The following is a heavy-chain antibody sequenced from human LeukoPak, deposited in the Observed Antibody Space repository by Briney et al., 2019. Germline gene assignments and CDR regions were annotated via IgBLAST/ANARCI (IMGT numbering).Heavy chain of an antibody. D-gene: IGHD3-10*01. CDR2: INPNSGGT. CDR1: GYTFTGYY. V-gene: IGHV1-2*02. J-gene: IGHJ4*02. Sequence: ASVKVSCKASGYTFTGYYMHWVRQAPGQGLEWMGWINPNSGGTNYAQRFQGRVTMTRDTSISTAYMELSRLRSDDTAVYYCARVLWFGERGYFDYWGQGTLVTVSS. CDR3: ARVLWFGERGYFDY.